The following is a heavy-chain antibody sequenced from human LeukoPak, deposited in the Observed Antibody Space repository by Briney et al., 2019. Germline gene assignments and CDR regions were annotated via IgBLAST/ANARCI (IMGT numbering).Heavy chain of an antibody. D-gene: IGHD3-10*01. CDR3: AKDPSESYNYGYFDY. CDR1: GLILRSYA. V-gene: IGHV3-23*01. CDR2: ISGSGGST. J-gene: IGHJ4*02. Sequence: GGSLRLSCAASGLILRSYAMSWVRQALGKGLEWVSAISGSGGSTYYADSVKGRFTISRDNAKNTVYLQMNSLRVEDTAVYFCAKDPSESYNYGYFDYWGQGTLVTVSS.